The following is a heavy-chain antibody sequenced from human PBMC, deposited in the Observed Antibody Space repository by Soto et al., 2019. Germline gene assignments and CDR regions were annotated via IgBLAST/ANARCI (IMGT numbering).Heavy chain of an antibody. CDR3: AKYVRGAYAAVYYFDY. Sequence: GGSLRLSCAASGFTFSSYAMSWVRQAPGKGLEWVSAISGSGGSTYYADSVKGRFTISRDNSKNTLYLQMNSLRAEDTAVYYCAKYVRGAYAAVYYFDYWGQGTLVTVS. V-gene: IGHV3-23*01. J-gene: IGHJ4*02. D-gene: IGHD2-2*01. CDR1: GFTFSSYA. CDR2: ISGSGGST.